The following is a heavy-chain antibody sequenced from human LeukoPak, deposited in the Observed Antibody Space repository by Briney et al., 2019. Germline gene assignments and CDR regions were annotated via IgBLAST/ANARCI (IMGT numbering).Heavy chain of an antibody. CDR3: ARVSGLAVAGTPPLSFDY. CDR1: GYTFTSYA. Sequence: SVKVSCKASGYTFTSYAISWVRQAPGQGLEWMGGIIPIFGTANYAQKFQGRVTITTDESTSTAYMELSSLRSEDTAVYYCARVSGLAVAGTPPLSFDYWGQGTLVTVSS. V-gene: IGHV1-69*05. CDR2: IIPIFGTA. D-gene: IGHD6-19*01. J-gene: IGHJ4*02.